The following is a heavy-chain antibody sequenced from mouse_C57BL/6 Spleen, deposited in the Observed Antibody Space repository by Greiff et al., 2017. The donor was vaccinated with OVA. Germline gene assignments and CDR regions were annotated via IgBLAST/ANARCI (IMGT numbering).Heavy chain of an antibody. J-gene: IGHJ2*01. Sequence: QVQLQQSGPELVKPGASVKLSCKASGYTFTSYDINWVKQRPGQGLEWIGWIYPRDGSTKYNEKFKGKATLTVDTSSSTAYMELHSLTSEDSAVYFCARRGMGYYGSSYESYYFDYWGQGTTLTVSS. CDR1: GYTFTSYD. CDR2: IYPRDGST. V-gene: IGHV1-85*01. CDR3: ARRGMGYYGSSYESYYFDY. D-gene: IGHD1-1*01.